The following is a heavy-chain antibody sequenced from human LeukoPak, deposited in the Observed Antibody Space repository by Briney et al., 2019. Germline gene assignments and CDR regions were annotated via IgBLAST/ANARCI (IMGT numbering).Heavy chain of an antibody. D-gene: IGHD1-26*01. V-gene: IGHV3-9*01. CDR2: ISWNSGSI. CDR1: GFTFDDYA. CDR3: AKDRVAGATTPYYFDY. J-gene: IGHJ4*02. Sequence: PGGSLRLSCAASGFTFDDYAMHWVRQAPGKGLEWVSGISWNSGSIGYADSVKGRFTISRDNAKNSLYLQMNSLRAEDTALYYCAKDRVAGATTPYYFDYWGQGTLVTVSS.